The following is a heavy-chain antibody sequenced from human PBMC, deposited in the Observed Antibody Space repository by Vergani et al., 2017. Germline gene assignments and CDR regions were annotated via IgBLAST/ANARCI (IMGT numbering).Heavy chain of an antibody. CDR1: GFTFSSYG. D-gene: IGHD3-10*01. Sequence: QVQLVESGGGVVQPGRSLRLSCAASGFTFSSYGMHWVRQAPGKGLEWVAVISYDGSNKYYADSVKGRFTTSRDNSKNTLYLQMNSLRAEDTAVYYCAKAAVGSGSYYNLRGWFDPWGQGTLVTVSS. V-gene: IGHV3-30*18. CDR2: ISYDGSNK. CDR3: AKAAVGSGSYYNLRGWFDP. J-gene: IGHJ5*02.